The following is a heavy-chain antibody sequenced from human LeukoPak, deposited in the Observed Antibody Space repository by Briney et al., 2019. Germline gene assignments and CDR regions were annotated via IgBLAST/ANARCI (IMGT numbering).Heavy chain of an antibody. CDR2: IYSGGST. CDR3: ARGRRDFDY. Sequence: GGSLRLSCAASGFYFSSYWMSWVRQAPGKGLEWVSVIYSGGSTYYADSVKGRFTISRDNSKNTLYLQMNSLRAEDTAVYYCARGRRDFDYWGQGTLVTVSS. V-gene: IGHV3-66*01. J-gene: IGHJ4*02. CDR1: GFYFSSYW.